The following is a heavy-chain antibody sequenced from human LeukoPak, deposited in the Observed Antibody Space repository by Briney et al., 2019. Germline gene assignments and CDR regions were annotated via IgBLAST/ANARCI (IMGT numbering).Heavy chain of an antibody. Sequence: SETLSLTCTVSGGSISSSSYYWGWIRQPPGKGLEWIGSIYYSGSTYYNPSLKSRVTISVDTSKNQFSLKLSSVTAADTAVYYCARHHSSSSWYSTWGQGTLVTVSS. CDR1: GGSISSSSYY. D-gene: IGHD6-13*01. J-gene: IGHJ4*02. CDR3: ARHHSSSSWYST. V-gene: IGHV4-39*07. CDR2: IYYSGST.